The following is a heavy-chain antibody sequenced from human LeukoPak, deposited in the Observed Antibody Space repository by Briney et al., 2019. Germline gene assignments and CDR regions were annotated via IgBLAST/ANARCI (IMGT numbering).Heavy chain of an antibody. CDR2: IYYSGST. J-gene: IGHJ4*02. D-gene: IGHD1-26*01. Sequence: SETLSLTCTVSGGSISSYYWSWIRQPPGKGLEWIGYIYYSGSTNYNPSLKSRVTISVDTSKNQFSLKLSSMTAADTAVYYCARESRYSGSHRGQGTLVTVSS. CDR1: GGSISSYY. CDR3: ARESRYSGSH. V-gene: IGHV4-59*01.